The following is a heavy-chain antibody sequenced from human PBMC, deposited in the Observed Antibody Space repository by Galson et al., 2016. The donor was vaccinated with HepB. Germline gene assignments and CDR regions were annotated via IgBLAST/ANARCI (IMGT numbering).Heavy chain of an antibody. V-gene: IGHV3-9*01. D-gene: IGHD3-10*01. CDR3: GKDVISYWYGEGFDI. J-gene: IGHJ3*02. CDR2: ISWNSDRI. Sequence: SLRLSCAASGFTFDGYAMHWVRQAPGKGLEWVSGISWNSDRIGYADSVKGRFIISRDNAKKSLFLQMNSLRPDDTALYYCGKDVISYWYGEGFDIWGQGTMVTVSS. CDR1: GFTFDGYA.